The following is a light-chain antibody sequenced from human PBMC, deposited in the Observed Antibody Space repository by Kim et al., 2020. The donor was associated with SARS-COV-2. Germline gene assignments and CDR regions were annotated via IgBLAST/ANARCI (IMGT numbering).Light chain of an antibody. CDR2: VKSDGSH. CDR1: SGHSTYA. Sequence: QLVLTQPPSASASLGASVKLTCTLSSGHSTYAIAWHQQQPEKGPRFLMKVKSDGSHSKGDGIPDRFSGSSSGAERYLTISSLQSEDEADYYCQTWGTGIQTGYVFGTGTKVTVL. J-gene: IGLJ1*01. CDR3: QTWGTGIQTGYV. V-gene: IGLV4-69*01.